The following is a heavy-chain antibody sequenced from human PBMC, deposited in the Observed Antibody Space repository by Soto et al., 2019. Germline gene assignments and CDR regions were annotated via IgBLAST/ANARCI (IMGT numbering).Heavy chain of an antibody. CDR3: ARDLDAYNPALGY. D-gene: IGHD3-3*01. V-gene: IGHV3-21*01. CDR1: GFTFSSYS. Sequence: LRLSCAASGFTFSSYSMNWVRQAPGKGLEWVSSISSSGSYINYADSMKGRFTISRDNAKNSLYLQMNSLRAEDTAVYYCARDLDAYNPALGYWGQGTLVTVSS. J-gene: IGHJ4*02. CDR2: ISSSGSYI.